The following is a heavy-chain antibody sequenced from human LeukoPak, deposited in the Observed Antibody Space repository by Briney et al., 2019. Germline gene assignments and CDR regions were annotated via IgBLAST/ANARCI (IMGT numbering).Heavy chain of an antibody. J-gene: IGHJ4*02. Sequence: ASVKVSCKASGYTFTGYYMHWVRQAPGQGLEWMGWINPNSGGTNYAQKFQGRVTMTRDTSISTAYMELSSLRSEDTAVYYCGRGGWIQLWPGDYWGQGTLVTVSS. CDR3: GRGGWIQLWPGDY. D-gene: IGHD5-18*01. V-gene: IGHV1-2*02. CDR2: INPNSGGT. CDR1: GYTFTGYY.